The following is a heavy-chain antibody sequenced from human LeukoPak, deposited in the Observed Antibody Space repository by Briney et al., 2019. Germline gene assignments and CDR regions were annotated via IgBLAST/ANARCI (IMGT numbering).Heavy chain of an antibody. Sequence: PPETLSLTCAVYGGSFSGYYWSWIRQPPGKGLEWIGEINHSGSTNYNPSLKSRVTISVDTSKNQFSLKLSSVTAADTAVYYCARGTRFRGYFDYWGQGTLVTVSS. J-gene: IGHJ4*02. D-gene: IGHD4-23*01. V-gene: IGHV4-34*01. CDR3: ARGTRFRGYFDY. CDR2: INHSGST. CDR1: GGSFSGYY.